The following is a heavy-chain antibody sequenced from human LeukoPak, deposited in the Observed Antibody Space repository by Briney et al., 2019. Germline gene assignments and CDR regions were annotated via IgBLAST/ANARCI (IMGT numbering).Heavy chain of an antibody. V-gene: IGHV4-59*01. J-gene: IGHJ4*02. CDR2: IYYSGST. D-gene: IGHD5-18*01. Sequence: SETLSLTCTVSGGSISSYYWSWIRQPPGKGLEWIGYIYYSGSTNYNPSLKSRVTISVDTSKNQFSLKLSSVTAADTAVYYCARRCGYSEFDYWGQGTLVTVSS. CDR3: ARRCGYSEFDY. CDR1: GGSISSYY.